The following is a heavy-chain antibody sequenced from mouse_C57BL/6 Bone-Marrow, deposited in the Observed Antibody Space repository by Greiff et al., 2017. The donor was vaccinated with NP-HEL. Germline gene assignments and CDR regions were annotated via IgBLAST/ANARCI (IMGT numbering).Heavy chain of an antibody. D-gene: IGHD1-1*01. CDR1: GYAFTNYL. CDR3: ARPSITTVVAFDY. Sequence: VQLQQSGAELVRPGTSVKVSCKASGYAFTNYLIEWVKQRPGQGLEWIGVINPGSGGTNYNEKFKGKATLTADKSSSTAYMQLSSLTSEDSAVYFCARPSITTVVAFDYWGQGTTLTVSS. J-gene: IGHJ2*01. CDR2: INPGSGGT. V-gene: IGHV1-54*01.